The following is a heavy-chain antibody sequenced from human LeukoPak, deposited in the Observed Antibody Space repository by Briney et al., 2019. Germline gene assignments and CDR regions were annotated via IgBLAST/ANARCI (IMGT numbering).Heavy chain of an antibody. CDR2: IWYDGSNE. CDR3: ARDGQNGSPYATDV. D-gene: IGHD3-10*01. Sequence: GGSLRLSCAASGFTFRSHGMHWVRRAPGKGLEWVAGIWYDGSNEDYADSVKGRFTISRDNSKNTLYLQMNSLRVEDTAVYYCARDGQNGSPYATDVWGQGTTVTVSS. V-gene: IGHV3-33*01. CDR1: GFTFRSHG. J-gene: IGHJ6*02.